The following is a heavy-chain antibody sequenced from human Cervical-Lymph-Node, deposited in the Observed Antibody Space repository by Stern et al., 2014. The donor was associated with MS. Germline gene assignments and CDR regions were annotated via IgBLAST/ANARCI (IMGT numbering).Heavy chain of an antibody. CDR1: GGSISSYY. J-gene: IGHJ4*02. CDR3: AISRRGQFDY. Sequence: VQLVESGPGLVKPSETLSLTCTVSGGSISSYYWSWIRQPPGKGLEWMGYIYYSGSTNYNPSLKSRVTIYVEPTQNKFSLKLSSVTAADTAVYYCAISRRGQFDYWGQGTLVTVSS. CDR2: IYYSGST. D-gene: IGHD3/OR15-3a*01. V-gene: IGHV4-59*01.